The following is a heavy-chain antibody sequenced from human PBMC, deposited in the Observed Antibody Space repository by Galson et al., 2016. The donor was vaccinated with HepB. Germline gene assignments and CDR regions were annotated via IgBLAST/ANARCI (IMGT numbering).Heavy chain of an antibody. D-gene: IGHD3-10*01. CDR1: GYTFTDYA. CDR2: ISVSNGNR. Sequence: SVKVSCKASGYTFTDYAITWVRQAPGQGLEWMGWISVSNGNRNYAQNLQGRVTVTTDTSTSTAYMELRSLSSDDTAVYYCARDDGNFGEFSGPLHYWGQGTLITVSS. V-gene: IGHV1-18*04. J-gene: IGHJ4*02. CDR3: ARDDGNFGEFSGPLHY.